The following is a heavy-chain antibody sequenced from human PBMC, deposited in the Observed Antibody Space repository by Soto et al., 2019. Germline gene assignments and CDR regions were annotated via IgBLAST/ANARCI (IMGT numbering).Heavy chain of an antibody. CDR2: ISISSSYI. CDR1: GFTFSSYS. D-gene: IGHD6-13*01. J-gene: IGHJ4*02. Sequence: EVQLVESGGGLVKPGGSLRLSCAASGFTFSSYSMHWVRQAPGKGLEWVSSISISSSYIYYADSVKGRFTISRDKAKNSMYQQMNSLRAEDTSMYYCAREGKEAALTYGGKGTLSTVSS. V-gene: IGHV3-21*01. CDR3: AREGKEAALTY.